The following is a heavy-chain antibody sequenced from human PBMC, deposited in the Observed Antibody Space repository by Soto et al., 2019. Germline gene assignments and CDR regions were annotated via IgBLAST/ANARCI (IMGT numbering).Heavy chain of an antibody. V-gene: IGHV1-69*01. CDR1: GEGNLRDYR. D-gene: IGHD2-21*01. Sequence: QVQLVQSGAEVKEPGSSVKVSCKASGEGNLRDYRTTWVRRAPGQGLEWMGGIIPKLGSANYAQNFQGRVTVTADESPNTVYMELWRLRSDDSAVHYCARGGDGYSFGAVYWRQGTPLTVSS. CDR2: IIPKLGSA. J-gene: IGHJ4*02. CDR3: ARGGDGYSFGAVY.